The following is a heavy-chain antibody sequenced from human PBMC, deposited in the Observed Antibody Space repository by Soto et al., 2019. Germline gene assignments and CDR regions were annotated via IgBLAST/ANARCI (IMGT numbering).Heavy chain of an antibody. J-gene: IGHJ4*02. CDR1: GYSFAGYW. V-gene: IGHV5-10-1*01. Sequence: GESLKISCKGSGYSFAGYWITWVRQKPGKGLEWMGRIDPSDSQTYYSPSFRGHVTISVTKSITTVFLQWSSLRASDTAMYYCARQIYDSDTGPNFQYYFDSWGQGTPVTVSP. CDR3: ARQIYDSDTGPNFQYYFDS. CDR2: IDPSDSQT. D-gene: IGHD3-22*01.